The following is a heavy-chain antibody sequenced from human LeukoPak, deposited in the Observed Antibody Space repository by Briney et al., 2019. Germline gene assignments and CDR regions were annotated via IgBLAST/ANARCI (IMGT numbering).Heavy chain of an antibody. CDR2: ISAYNGNT. J-gene: IGHJ6*03. CDR3: ARDTIALHNYYYYMDV. D-gene: IGHD5-24*01. CDR1: GGTFSSCG. V-gene: IGHV1-18*01. Sequence: ASVKVSCKASGGTFSSCGISWVRQAPGQGLEWMGWISAYNGNTNYAQKLQGRVTMTTDTSTSTAYMELRSLRSDDTAVYYCARDTIALHNYYYYMDVWGKGTTVTVSS.